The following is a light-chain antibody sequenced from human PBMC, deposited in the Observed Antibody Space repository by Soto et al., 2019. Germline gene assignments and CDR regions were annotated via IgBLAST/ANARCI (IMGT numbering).Light chain of an antibody. V-gene: IGKV1-5*03. CDR1: QSVSTW. Sequence: DFQMTQSPSTLSASVGDTVTITCRASQSVSTWLAWYQQEPGKAPKLLIYKASSLQSGVPSRFSGSGSGTEFTLPISSLQPTDFATYYCQQYKTYPYTFGQGTKLEIK. CDR2: KAS. J-gene: IGKJ2*01. CDR3: QQYKTYPYT.